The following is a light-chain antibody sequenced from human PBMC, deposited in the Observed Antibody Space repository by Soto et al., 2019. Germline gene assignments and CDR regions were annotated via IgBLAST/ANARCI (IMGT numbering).Light chain of an antibody. CDR3: QQLNSYPLT. V-gene: IGKV1-9*01. J-gene: IGKJ3*01. Sequence: EIQLTQSPSFLSASVGDRVTITCRASQGISSYLAWYQQKLGKAPKLLIYAASTLQSGVQSRFSGSGSGTEFTLTISSLQPEDFATYYCQQLNSYPLTFGPGTKVDIK. CDR1: QGISSY. CDR2: AAS.